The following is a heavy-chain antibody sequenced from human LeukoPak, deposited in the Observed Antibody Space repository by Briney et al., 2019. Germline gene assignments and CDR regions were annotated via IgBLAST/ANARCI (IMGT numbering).Heavy chain of an antibody. D-gene: IGHD2-2*01. V-gene: IGHV3-30*18. CDR3: VKELLYCSSTSCWPYFDY. CDR2: ISYDGSNK. J-gene: IGHJ4*02. CDR1: GFTFSSYG. Sequence: PGGSLRLSCAASGFTFSSYGMHWVRQAPGKGLEWVAVISYDGSNKYYADSVKGRFTISRDNSKNTLYLQMNSLRAEDTAVYYCVKELLYCSSTSCWPYFDYWGQGILVTVSS.